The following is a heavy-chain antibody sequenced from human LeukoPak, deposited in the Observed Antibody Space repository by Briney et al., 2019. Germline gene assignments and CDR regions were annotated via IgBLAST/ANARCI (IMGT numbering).Heavy chain of an antibody. J-gene: IGHJ4*02. CDR1: GFTVSSNY. CDR2: IYSDSGGST. CDR3: ARGFTHDYGDYFDY. V-gene: IGHV3-66*01. D-gene: IGHD4-17*01. Sequence: GGSLRLSCAASGFTVSSNYMSWVRQAPGKGLEWVSVIYSDSGGSTYYADSVKGRFTMSRDNSKNTLYLHMNSLRAEDAAVYYCARGFTHDYGDYFDYWGQGTLVTVSS.